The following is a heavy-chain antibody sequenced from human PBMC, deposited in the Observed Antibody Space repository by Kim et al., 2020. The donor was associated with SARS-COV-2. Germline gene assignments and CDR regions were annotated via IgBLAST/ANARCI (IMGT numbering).Heavy chain of an antibody. CDR1: GGSISSSNW. J-gene: IGHJ6*02. Sequence: SETLSLTCAVSGGSISSSNWWSWVRQPPGKGLEWIGEIYHSGSTNYNPSLKSRVTISVDKSKNQFSLKLSSVTAADTAVYYCARVSWGNDYYYYYGMDVWGQGTTVTVSS. V-gene: IGHV4-4*02. D-gene: IGHD3-16*01. CDR2: IYHSGST. CDR3: ARVSWGNDYYYYYGMDV.